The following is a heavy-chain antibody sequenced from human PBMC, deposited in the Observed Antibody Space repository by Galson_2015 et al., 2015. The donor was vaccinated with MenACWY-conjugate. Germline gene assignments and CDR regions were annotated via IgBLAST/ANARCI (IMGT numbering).Heavy chain of an antibody. D-gene: IGHD3-10*01. Sequence: SLRLSCAASGFTFSTYAMTWVRQAPGKGLEWVSAISDSGGSTYYTDSVKGRFTISRDNSKNMVFLRMNSLRAEDTAVYYCASGGYSVVYWYFDLWGRGTLVTVSS. CDR2: ISDSGGST. J-gene: IGHJ2*01. CDR1: GFTFSTYA. V-gene: IGHV3-23*01. CDR3: ASGGYSVVYWYFDL.